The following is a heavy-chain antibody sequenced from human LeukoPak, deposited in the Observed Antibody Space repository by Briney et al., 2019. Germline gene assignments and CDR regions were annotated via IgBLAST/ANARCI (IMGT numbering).Heavy chain of an antibody. CDR3: AREGQAYDAFDI. J-gene: IGHJ3*02. CDR1: GFTFSSYA. Sequence: TGGSLRLSCAASGFTFSSYAMHWVRQAPGKGLEYVSAISSNGGSTYYANSVKGRFTISRDNSKNTLYLQMGSLRAEDMAVYYCAREGQAYDAFDIWGQGTMVTVSS. V-gene: IGHV3-64*01. CDR2: ISSNGGST.